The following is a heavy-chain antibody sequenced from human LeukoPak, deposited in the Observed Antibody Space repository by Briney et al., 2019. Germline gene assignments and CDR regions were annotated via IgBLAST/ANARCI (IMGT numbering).Heavy chain of an antibody. CDR2: IHYSGST. CDR1: GGSISSGTYY. D-gene: IGHD3-3*01. V-gene: IGHV4-30-4*08. CDR3: ARWESDFWSGYFRFDP. J-gene: IGHJ5*02. Sequence: PSETLSLTCTVSGGSISSGTYYWSWIRQHPGTGLEWIGYIHYSGSTHYNPSLKSRVTISVDTSKNQFSLKLSSVTAADTAVYYCARWESDFWSGYFRFDPWGQGTLVTVSS.